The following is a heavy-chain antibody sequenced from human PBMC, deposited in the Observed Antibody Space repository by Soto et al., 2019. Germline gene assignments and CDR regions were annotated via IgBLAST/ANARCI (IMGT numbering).Heavy chain of an antibody. Sequence: PGGSLRLSCAASGFTFSSYAMSWVRQAPGKGLEWVSAISGSGGSTYYADSVKGRFTISRDNSKNTLYLQMNSLRAEDTAVYYCAKDPRQKVGATTSLDYWGQGTLVTVSS. V-gene: IGHV3-23*01. J-gene: IGHJ4*02. D-gene: IGHD1-26*01. CDR3: AKDPRQKVGATTSLDY. CDR2: ISGSGGST. CDR1: GFTFSSYA.